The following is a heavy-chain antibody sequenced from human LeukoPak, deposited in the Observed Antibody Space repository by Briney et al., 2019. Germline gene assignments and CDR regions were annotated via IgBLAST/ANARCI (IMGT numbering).Heavy chain of an antibody. CDR1: GGSISSGGYY. V-gene: IGHV4-30-2*01. Sequence: PSETLSLTCTVSGGSISSGGYYWSRIRQPPGKGLEWIGYIYHSRSTYYNSSRKSRVTISVDSTKNQFSLKLSSVTAADTAVYYCARDLGVTAFDYWGQGNLVTVSS. J-gene: IGHJ4*02. CDR2: IYHSRST. D-gene: IGHD1-14*01. CDR3: ARDLGVTAFDY.